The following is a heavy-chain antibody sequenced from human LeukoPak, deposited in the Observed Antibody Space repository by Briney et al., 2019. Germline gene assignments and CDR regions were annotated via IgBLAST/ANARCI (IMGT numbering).Heavy chain of an antibody. CDR2: INHSGST. CDR3: AGRRLVGATSWFDP. V-gene: IGHV4-34*01. J-gene: IGHJ5*02. CDR1: GGSFSGYY. D-gene: IGHD1-26*01. Sequence: SETLSLTCAVYGGSFSGYYWSWIRQPPGKGLEWIGEINHSGSTNYNPSLKSRVTISVDTSKNQFSLKLSSVTAADTAVYYCAGRRLVGATSWFDPWGQGTLVTVSS.